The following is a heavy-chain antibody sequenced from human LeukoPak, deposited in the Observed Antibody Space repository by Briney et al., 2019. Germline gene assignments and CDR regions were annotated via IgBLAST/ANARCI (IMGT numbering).Heavy chain of an antibody. CDR3: GYQLLNGYFDY. CDR1: GGSNRSSSYY. V-gene: IGHV4-39*01. J-gene: IGHJ4*02. Sequence: SETLSLTCTVSGGSNRSSSYYWGWIRQPPGKGLEWIGSIYYSGSTYYNPSLKSRVTISVDTSKNQFSLKLSSVTAADTAVYYCGYQLLNGYFDYWGQGTLVTVSS. D-gene: IGHD2-2*01. CDR2: IYYSGST.